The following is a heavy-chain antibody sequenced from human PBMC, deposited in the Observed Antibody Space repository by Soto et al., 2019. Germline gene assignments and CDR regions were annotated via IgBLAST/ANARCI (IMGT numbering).Heavy chain of an antibody. V-gene: IGHV3-9*01. Sequence: EVQLVESGGGLVQPGRSLRLSSAASGFTFDDYAMHWVRQAPGKGLEWVSGISWNSGSIGYADSVKGRFTISRDNAKNSLYLQMNSLRAEDTALYYCAKDYSSSGWGGWFDPWGQGTLVTVSS. CDR2: ISWNSGSI. CDR1: GFTFDDYA. D-gene: IGHD6-6*01. J-gene: IGHJ5*02. CDR3: AKDYSSSGWGGWFDP.